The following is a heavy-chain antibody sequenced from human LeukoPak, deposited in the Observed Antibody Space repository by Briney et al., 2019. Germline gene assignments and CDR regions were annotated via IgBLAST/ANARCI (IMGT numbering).Heavy chain of an antibody. J-gene: IGHJ4*02. CDR2: IHYSGST. CDR1: GDSISSGGHY. D-gene: IGHD5-24*01. V-gene: IGHV4-31*03. Sequence: PSETLSLTCTVSGDSISSGGHYWTWIRQHPGKGLEWFGYIHYSGSTYYNMSLKSRVTISVDTSKNQFSLKLTSVTAADTAVYHCARGGDGSNSAYYFDYWGQGTLVTVSS. CDR3: ARGGDGSNSAYYFDY.